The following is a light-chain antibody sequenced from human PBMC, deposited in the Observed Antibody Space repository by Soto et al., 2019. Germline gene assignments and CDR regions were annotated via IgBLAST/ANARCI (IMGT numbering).Light chain of an antibody. CDR2: AAS. CDR3: QQDNSYWIT. V-gene: IGKV1-8*01. CDR1: QGISSY. J-gene: IGKJ5*01. Sequence: AMRMTQSPPSLSASPGDRVTITCRASQGISSYLAWYQQKPGKAPKLLIYAASSLQSGVPSRFSGSGSGTDFTVTISRLQPDDFATYYCQQDNSYWITFGQGTRLEIK.